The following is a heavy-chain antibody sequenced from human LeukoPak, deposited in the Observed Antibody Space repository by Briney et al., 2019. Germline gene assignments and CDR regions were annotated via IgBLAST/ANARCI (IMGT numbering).Heavy chain of an antibody. CDR1: GFTISSYA. CDR2: ISGSGGST. CDR3: AKAAYDSSGYYYAGRFPDY. Sequence: GGSLRLSCAASGFTISSYAMSWVRQAPGKGLEWVSAISGSGGSTYYADSVKGRFTISRDNSKNTLYLQMNSLRAEDTAVYYCAKAAYDSSGYYYAGRFPDYWGQGTLVTVSS. J-gene: IGHJ4*02. D-gene: IGHD3-22*01. V-gene: IGHV3-23*01.